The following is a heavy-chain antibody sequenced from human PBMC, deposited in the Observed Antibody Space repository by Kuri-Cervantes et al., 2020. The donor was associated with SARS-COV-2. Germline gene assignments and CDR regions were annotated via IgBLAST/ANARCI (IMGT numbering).Heavy chain of an antibody. D-gene: IGHD1-26*01. J-gene: IGHJ4*02. CDR1: GFTFSRYW. CDR3: ARAPSGSPNDY. Sequence: GESLKISCAASGFTFSRYWMHWVRQVPGKGLVWVSRMNGDGSSITYAGSVKGRFTISRDNAKNTLYLQMNSLRVEDTAVYFCARAPSGSPNDYWGQGTLVTVSS. CDR2: MNGDGSSI. V-gene: IGHV3-74*01.